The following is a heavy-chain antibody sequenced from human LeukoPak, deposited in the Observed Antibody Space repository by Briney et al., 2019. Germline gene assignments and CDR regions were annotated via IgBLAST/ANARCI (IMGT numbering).Heavy chain of an antibody. D-gene: IGHD6-19*01. V-gene: IGHV3-30*04. Sequence: GGSLRLSCAASGFTFSSYAMHWVRQAPGKGLEWVAVISYDGSNKYYADSVKGRFTISRDNAKNSLYLQMNSLRAEDTAVHYCARDRGFGDSSGWSSATDFDYWGQGTLVTVSS. CDR1: GFTFSSYA. CDR3: ARDRGFGDSSGWSSATDFDY. CDR2: ISYDGSNK. J-gene: IGHJ4*02.